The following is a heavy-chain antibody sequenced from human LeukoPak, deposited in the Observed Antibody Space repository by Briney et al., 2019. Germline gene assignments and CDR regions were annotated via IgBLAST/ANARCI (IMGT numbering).Heavy chain of an antibody. CDR3: ARFASVAHFDN. Sequence: GASVKVSCKASEYTFSAYYIQWVRQAPGQGLEWMGWINPNSGGTNYAQKFQGWVTMTTDTSTSTAYMELRRLRSDDTAVYYCARFASVAHFDNWGQGTLVTVSS. J-gene: IGHJ4*02. V-gene: IGHV1-2*04. D-gene: IGHD5-12*01. CDR1: EYTFSAYY. CDR2: INPNSGGT.